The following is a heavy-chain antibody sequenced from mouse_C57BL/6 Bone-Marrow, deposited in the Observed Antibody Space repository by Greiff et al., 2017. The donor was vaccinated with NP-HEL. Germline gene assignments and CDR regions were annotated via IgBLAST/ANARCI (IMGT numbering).Heavy chain of an antibody. CDR1: GYTFTSYW. CDR3: ARGTTWDYDVFYYFDD. J-gene: IGHJ2*01. V-gene: IGHV1-72*01. D-gene: IGHD2-4*01. CDR2: IDPDSGGT. Sequence: VQLQQSGAELVKPGASVKLSCKASGYTFTSYWMHWVKQRPGRGLEWIGRIDPDSGGTKYNEKFKSKATLTVDKPSSTAYMQLSSLTSEDTAVYDCARGTTWDYDVFYYFDDWGQGTTLTVSS.